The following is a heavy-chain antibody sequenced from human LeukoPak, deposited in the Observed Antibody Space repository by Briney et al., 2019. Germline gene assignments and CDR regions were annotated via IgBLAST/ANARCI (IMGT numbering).Heavy chain of an antibody. J-gene: IGHJ4*02. D-gene: IGHD1-26*01. V-gene: IGHV1-2*02. CDR2: IRPTDGAT. CDR1: GYIFTDHF. Sequence: ASVRVSCKASGYIFTDHFFHWVRPPTGQRLEWMGWIRPTDGATKVAQKFQGRVTLNRDTSISTVYMEMSGLRFDDTAMYYCARGRYRYSYDYWGQGTLVTVSS. CDR3: ARGRYRYSYDY.